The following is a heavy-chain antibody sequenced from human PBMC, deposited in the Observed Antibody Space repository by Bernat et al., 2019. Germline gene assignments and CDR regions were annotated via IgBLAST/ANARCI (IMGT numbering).Heavy chain of an antibody. CDR2: ISGSGVST. J-gene: IGHJ4*02. V-gene: IGHV3-23*04. CDR3: AKGSTAAVGLFDY. Sequence: EVQLVESGGDLVQPGGSLRLSCAASGFTFSTYAMSWVRQAPGKGLEWVSTISGSGVSTYYAGSVKGRFTISRDNSKNTLYLQMNSLRAEDTALYYCAKGSTAAVGLFDYWGQGTLVTLSS. D-gene: IGHD6-13*01. CDR1: GFTFSTYA.